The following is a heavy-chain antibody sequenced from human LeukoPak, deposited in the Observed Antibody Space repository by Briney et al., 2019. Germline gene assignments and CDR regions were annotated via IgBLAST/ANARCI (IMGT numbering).Heavy chain of an antibody. CDR3: ARAPIVALDY. CDR2: ISYDGSNK. Sequence: PGGSLRLSCAASGFTFSSYAMHWVRQAPGKGLEWVAVISYDGSNKYYADSVKGRFTISRDNSKNTLYLQVNSLRAEDTAVYYCARAPIVALDYWGQGTLVTVSS. D-gene: IGHD5-12*01. J-gene: IGHJ4*02. CDR1: GFTFSSYA. V-gene: IGHV3-30*01.